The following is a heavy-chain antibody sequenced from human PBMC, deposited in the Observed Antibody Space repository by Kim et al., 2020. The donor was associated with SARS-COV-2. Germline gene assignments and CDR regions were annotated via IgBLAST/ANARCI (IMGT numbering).Heavy chain of an antibody. CDR1: GFTFGDYA. D-gene: IGHD6-13*01. Sequence: GGSLRLSCAASGFTFGDYAMHWVRQAPGKGLEWVSLIRCDGGSTYYADSVKGRFTISRDNSKNSLYLQMNRLRTEDTALYYCAKDLAAPRRRLDVWGQGDPGTLSS. V-gene: IGHV3-43*02. CDR2: IRCDGGST. CDR3: AKDLAAPRRRLDV. J-gene: IGHJ6*02.